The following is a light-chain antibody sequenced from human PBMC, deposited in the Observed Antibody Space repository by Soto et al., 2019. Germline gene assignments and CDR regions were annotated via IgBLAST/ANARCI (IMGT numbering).Light chain of an antibody. Sequence: QSALTQPRSVSGSPGQSVTISCTGTSSDVGAYNFVSWYQQHPGRVPKLMIYDVSRRPSGVPDRFSGSKSGNTASLTISGLQADDEADYYYCSYAGSYTLVFGGGTKLTVL. J-gene: IGLJ3*02. V-gene: IGLV2-11*01. CDR3: CSYAGSYTLV. CDR1: SSDVGAYNF. CDR2: DVS.